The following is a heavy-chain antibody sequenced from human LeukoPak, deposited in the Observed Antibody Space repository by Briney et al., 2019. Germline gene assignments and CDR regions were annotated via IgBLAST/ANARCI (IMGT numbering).Heavy chain of an antibody. CDR2: IRGDGSST. V-gene: IGHV3-74*01. Sequence: GGSLRLSCAASGFTFSSYWMHWVRQAPGKGLVWVSHIRGDGSSTNYADSVKGRFTISRDNAKSTLYLQMNSLRAGDTAVYYCARASGSGSHYPFDYWGQGTLVTVPS. CDR3: ARASGSGSHYPFDY. CDR1: GFTFSSYW. D-gene: IGHD3-10*01. J-gene: IGHJ4*02.